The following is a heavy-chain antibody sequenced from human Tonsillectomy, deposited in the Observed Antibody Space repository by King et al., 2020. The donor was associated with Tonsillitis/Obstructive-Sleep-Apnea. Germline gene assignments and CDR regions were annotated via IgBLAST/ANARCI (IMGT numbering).Heavy chain of an antibody. CDR1: GGSISSSSYY. D-gene: IGHD2-2*01. CDR3: AGEEYCSGTSCSTNNWFDP. V-gene: IGHV4-39*02. Sequence: QLQESGPGLVKPSETLSLTCTVSGGSISSSSYYWGWIRQPPGKGLEWIGSIYYSGSTYYNPSLKSRVTISVDTSKNQFSLKLSSVTAADTAVYYCAGEEYCSGTSCSTNNWFDPWGQGTLVTVSS. CDR2: IYYSGST. J-gene: IGHJ5*02.